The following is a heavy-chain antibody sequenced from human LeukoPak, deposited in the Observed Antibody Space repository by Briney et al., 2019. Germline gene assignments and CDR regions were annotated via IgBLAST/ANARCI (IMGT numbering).Heavy chain of an antibody. J-gene: IGHJ4*02. CDR1: GVSISSSNSY. CDR3: ARYSFDFWSGSPGYYFDY. CDR2: IYYSGST. Sequence: SETLSLTCAVSGVSISSSNSYWGWIRQPPGKGLEWIGSIYYSGSTSYNPSLKSRVTISVDTSKNQFSLKLSSVTAADTAVYYCARYSFDFWSGSPGYYFDYWGQGTLVTVSS. V-gene: IGHV4-39*07. D-gene: IGHD3-3*01.